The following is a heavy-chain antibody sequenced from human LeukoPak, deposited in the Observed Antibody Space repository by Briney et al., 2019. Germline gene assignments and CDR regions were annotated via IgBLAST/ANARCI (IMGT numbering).Heavy chain of an antibody. CDR2: ISYDGSNK. CDR3: AKVLLWFGESPTFDY. D-gene: IGHD3-10*01. J-gene: IGHJ4*02. Sequence: GGSLRLSCAASGFTFSEYAMHWVRQAPGKGLEWVAVISYDGSNKYYADSVKGRFTISRDNSKNTLYLQMNSLRAEDTAVYYCAKVLLWFGESPTFDYWGQGTLVTVSS. V-gene: IGHV3-30*18. CDR1: GFTFSEYA.